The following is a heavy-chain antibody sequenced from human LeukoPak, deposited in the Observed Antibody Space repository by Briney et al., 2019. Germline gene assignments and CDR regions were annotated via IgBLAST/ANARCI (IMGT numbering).Heavy chain of an antibody. D-gene: IGHD6-19*01. J-gene: IGHJ4*02. CDR2: ISSSGSTI. CDR3: ARAKAVADHYFDY. V-gene: IGHV3-11*01. CDR1: GFTFSDYY. Sequence: PGGSLRLSCAASGFTFSDYYMSWIRQAPGKGLEWVSYISSSGSTIYYADSVKGRFTISRDNAKNSLYLQMNSLRAEDTAVYYCARAKAVADHYFDYWGQGTLVTVSS.